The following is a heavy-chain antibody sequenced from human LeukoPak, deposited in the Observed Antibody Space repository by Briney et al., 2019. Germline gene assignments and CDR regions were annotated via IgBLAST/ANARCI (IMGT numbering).Heavy chain of an antibody. Sequence: SETLSLTCTVSGGSISSYYWSWIRQPPGKGLEWIGYIYYSGSTNYNPSLKSRVTISVDTSKNQFSLKLSSVHAADTAVYYCARGGGSYLVNYWGQGTLVTVSS. CDR3: ARGGGSYLVNY. V-gene: IGHV4-59*01. D-gene: IGHD1-26*01. CDR1: GGSISSYY. CDR2: IYYSGST. J-gene: IGHJ4*02.